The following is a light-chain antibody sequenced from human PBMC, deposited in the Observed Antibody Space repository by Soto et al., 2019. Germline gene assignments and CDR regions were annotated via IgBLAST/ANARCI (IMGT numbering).Light chain of an antibody. Sequence: QSVLTQPASVSGSPGQSITISCTGTSSDVGSYNLVSWCQQHPGKAPKLMIYEGSKRPSGVSNRFSGSKSGNTASLTISGLQAEDEADYYCCSYAGSSTLVVFGGGTKLTVL. J-gene: IGLJ2*01. CDR2: EGS. V-gene: IGLV2-23*03. CDR3: CSYAGSSTLVV. CDR1: SSDVGSYNL.